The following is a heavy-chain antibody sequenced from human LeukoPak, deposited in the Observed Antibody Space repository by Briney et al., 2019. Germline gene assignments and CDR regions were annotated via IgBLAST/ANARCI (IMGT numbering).Heavy chain of an antibody. V-gene: IGHV1-24*01. CDR1: GYTLTELS. D-gene: IGHD4-11*01. J-gene: IGHJ4*02. CDR3: ATANDYSNSDFDY. Sequence: ASVKVSCKVSGYTLTELSMHWVRQAPGKGLEWVGGFDPEDGETIYAQKFQGRVTMTEDTSTDTAYMELSSLRSEDTAVYYCATANDYSNSDFDYWGQGTLVTVSS. CDR2: FDPEDGET.